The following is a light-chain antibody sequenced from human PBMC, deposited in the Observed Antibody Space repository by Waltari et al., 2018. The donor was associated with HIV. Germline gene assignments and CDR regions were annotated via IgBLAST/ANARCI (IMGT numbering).Light chain of an antibody. V-gene: IGKV1-39*01. J-gene: IGKJ3*01. CDR2: TAT. CDR1: QNINNY. Sequence: IQMTQSPSALSASIGDRVNITCRASQNINNYLNWYQQKPGQAPKILIYTATTSHIRVPSRFSGSGSGTAFTLTITNPQPEDFAFYFCQQSYYSPTFGPGTTVDIK. CDR3: QQSYYSPT.